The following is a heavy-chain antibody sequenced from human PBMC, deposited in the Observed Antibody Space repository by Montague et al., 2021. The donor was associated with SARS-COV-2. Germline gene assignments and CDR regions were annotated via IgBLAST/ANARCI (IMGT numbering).Heavy chain of an antibody. CDR3: ASVYTVTYYFDY. D-gene: IGHD4-17*01. CDR2: TYYRSKWYN. Sequence: CAISGDSVSSNSAAWNWIRQSPSRGLEWLGRTYYRSKWYNDYAVSVKSRITINPDTSKNQFSLQLSSVTAANTAVYYCASVYTVTYYFDYWGRGTLVTVSS. J-gene: IGHJ4*02. CDR1: GDSVSSNSAA. V-gene: IGHV6-1*01.